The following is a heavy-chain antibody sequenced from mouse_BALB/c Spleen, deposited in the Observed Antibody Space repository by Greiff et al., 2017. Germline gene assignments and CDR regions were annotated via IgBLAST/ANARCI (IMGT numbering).Heavy chain of an antibody. J-gene: IGHJ1*01. V-gene: IGHV3-6*02. CDR1: GYSITSGYY. D-gene: IGHD2-2*01. CDR3: ARDYYGYDGYFDV. CDR2: ISYDGSN. Sequence: EVKLVESGPGLVKPSQSLSLTCSVTGYSITSGYYWNWIRQFPGNKLEWMGYISYDGSNNYNPSLKNRISITRDTSKNQFFLKLNSVTTEDTATYYCARDYYGYDGYFDVWGAGTTVTVSS.